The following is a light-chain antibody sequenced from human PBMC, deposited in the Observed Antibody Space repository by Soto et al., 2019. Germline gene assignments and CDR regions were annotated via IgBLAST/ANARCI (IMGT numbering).Light chain of an antibody. J-gene: IGKJ5*01. CDR3: QQYYSYPIT. Sequence: AIRMTQSPSSLSASTGDRVTITCRASQGISSYLAWYQQKPGKAPKLLIYAASTLQSGVPTRFSGSGSGTDFTLTISCLQSEDFATYYCQQYYSYPITFGKGTQLEIK. CDR1: QGISSY. V-gene: IGKV1-8*01. CDR2: AAS.